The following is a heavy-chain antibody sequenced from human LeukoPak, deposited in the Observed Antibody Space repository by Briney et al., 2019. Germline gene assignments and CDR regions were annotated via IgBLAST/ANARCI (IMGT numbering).Heavy chain of an antibody. CDR1: GGSFSGYY. CDR2: INHSGST. J-gene: IGHJ6*03. D-gene: IGHD3-22*01. Sequence: SETLSLTCAVYGGSFSGYYWSWIRQPPGKGLEWIGEINHSGSTYYNPSLKSRVTISVDTSKNQFSLKLSSVTAADTAVYYCARHPGYYDSSGYSLGGYYYYMDVWGKGTTVTISS. V-gene: IGHV4-34*01. CDR3: ARHPGYYDSSGYSLGGYYYYMDV.